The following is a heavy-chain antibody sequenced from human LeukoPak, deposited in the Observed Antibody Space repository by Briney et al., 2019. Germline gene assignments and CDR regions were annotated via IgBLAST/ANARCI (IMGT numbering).Heavy chain of an antibody. J-gene: IGHJ4*02. CDR2: IYYSGST. V-gene: IGHV4-59*01. D-gene: IGHD5-18*01. Sequence: KPSETLSLTCTVSGGSISSYYWSWIRQPPGKGLEWIGYIYYSGSTNYNPSLKSRVTISVDTSKNQFSLKLSSVTAADTAVYYCARGIGYSYGPLDYWGQGTPVTVSS. CDR3: ARGIGYSYGPLDY. CDR1: GGSISSYY.